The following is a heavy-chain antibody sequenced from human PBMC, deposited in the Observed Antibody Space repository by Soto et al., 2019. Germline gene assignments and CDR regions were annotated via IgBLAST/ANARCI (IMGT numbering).Heavy chain of an antibody. V-gene: IGHV3-30*18. CDR2: ISDTGSSH. CDR1: GFTFSSYG. Sequence: LRLSCVGSGFTFSSYGMHWVRQAPGKVLECVAVISDTGSSHYYAASVEGRFTISRENSKNTLSLHMDRLRVEDTAVYYCAKDRGGDCPDNSCYFGADYWGQGTPVTVSS. D-gene: IGHD2-2*01. CDR3: AKDRGGDCPDNSCYFGADY. J-gene: IGHJ4*02.